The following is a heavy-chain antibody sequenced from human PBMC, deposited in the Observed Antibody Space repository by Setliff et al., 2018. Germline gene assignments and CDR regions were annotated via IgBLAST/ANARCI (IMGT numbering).Heavy chain of an antibody. V-gene: IGHV1-24*01. CDR1: GYTLTELS. Sequence: ASVKVSCKVSGYTLTELSMHWVRQAPGKGLEWMGGFDPEDGETIYAQKFQGRVTMTEDTSTDTAYMELSSLRSEDTAIYFCAGQGPIFGSGLIPGFDQWGQGTMVTVSS. CDR2: FDPEDGET. CDR3: AGQGPIFGSGLIPGFDQ. D-gene: IGHD3-3*01. J-gene: IGHJ4*02.